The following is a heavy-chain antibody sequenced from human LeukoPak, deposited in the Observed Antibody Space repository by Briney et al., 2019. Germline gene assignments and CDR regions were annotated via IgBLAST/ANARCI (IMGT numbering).Heavy chain of an antibody. CDR2: INSDGTGT. CDR3: ARNTGGTAYYDN. J-gene: IGHJ4*02. Sequence: PGDSLRLSCEVSGFTFRTYWMHWVRQAPGKGLVWVSYINSDGTGTMYADSVKGRFTVSRDNAKNTLYLQMNSLRAEDTAVYYCARNTGGTAYYDNWGQGTLVTVSS. CDR1: GFTFRTYW. D-gene: IGHD1-14*01. V-gene: IGHV3-74*03.